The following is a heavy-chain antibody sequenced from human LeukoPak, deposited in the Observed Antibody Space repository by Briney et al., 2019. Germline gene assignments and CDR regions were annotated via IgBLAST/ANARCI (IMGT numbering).Heavy chain of an antibody. CDR1: GASISATNW. CDR2: VSHSETT. J-gene: IGHJ3*01. V-gene: IGHV4-4*02. D-gene: IGHD3-10*01. CDR3: AKESGRGTFDL. Sequence: SETLSLTCDVSGASISATNWWTWVRLPPEKGLEWIGEVSHSETTNYGPSLKGRVRLSVDRATNQFSLRLTSVTAADTAVYYCAKESGRGTFDLWGQGTMVTVSS.